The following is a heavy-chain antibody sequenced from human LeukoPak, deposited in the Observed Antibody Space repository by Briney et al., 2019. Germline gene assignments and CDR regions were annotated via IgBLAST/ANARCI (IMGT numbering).Heavy chain of an antibody. J-gene: IGHJ6*03. CDR2: INPNSGAT. CDR1: GYTFTGYY. CDR3: ATIAGYYYYYMDV. D-gene: IGHD6-13*01. V-gene: IGHV1-2*02. Sequence: ASVKVSCKASGYTFTGYYMHWVRQAPGQGLEWMGWINPNSGATNYAQKFQGRITMTRDTSITTTYMELRRLRSDDTAIYYCATIAGYYYYYMDVWGTGTTVTVSS.